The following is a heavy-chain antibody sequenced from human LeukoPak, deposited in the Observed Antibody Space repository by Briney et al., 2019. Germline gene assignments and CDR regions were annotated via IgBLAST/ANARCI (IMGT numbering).Heavy chain of an antibody. D-gene: IGHD4-17*01. CDR1: GFTFSDYT. J-gene: IGHJ3*02. CDR2: ISSGGSYK. CDR3: ARPTTVTTISADAFDI. Sequence: GGSLRLSCAASGFTFSDYTMNWVRQAPGKGLEWVSSISSGGSYKYYADSVKGRFTISRDNAQNSLYLQMNSLRAEDSSVYYCARPTTVTTISADAFDIWGQGTMVTVSS. V-gene: IGHV3-21*01.